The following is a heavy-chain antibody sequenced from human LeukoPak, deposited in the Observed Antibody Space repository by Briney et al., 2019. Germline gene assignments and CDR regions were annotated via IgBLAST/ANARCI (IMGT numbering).Heavy chain of an antibody. J-gene: IGHJ6*02. CDR3: ARDLYGDKIHYYYYYGMDV. CDR2: ISSSGSTI. CDR1: GFTFSDYY. V-gene: IGHV3-11*01. Sequence: PGGSLRLSCAASGFTFSDYYMSWIRQAPGKGLEWVSYISSSGSTIYYADSVKGRFTISRDSAKNSLYLQMNSLRAEDTAVYYCARDLYGDKIHYYYYYGMDVWGQGTTVTVPS. D-gene: IGHD4-17*01.